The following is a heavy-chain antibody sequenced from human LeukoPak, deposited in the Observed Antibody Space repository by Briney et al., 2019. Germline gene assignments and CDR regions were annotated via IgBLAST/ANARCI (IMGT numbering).Heavy chain of an antibody. J-gene: IGHJ5*02. CDR2: ISAYNGNT. CDR1: GYTFTSYG. CDR3: AREYYDFWSGYTAYNWFDP. D-gene: IGHD3-3*01. V-gene: IGHV1-18*01. Sequence: ASVKVSCKASGYTFTSYGISWVRQAPGQGLEWMGWISAYNGNTNYAQKLQGRVTMTTDTSTSTAYMALRSLRSDDTAVYYCAREYYDFWSGYTAYNWFDPWGQGTLVTVSS.